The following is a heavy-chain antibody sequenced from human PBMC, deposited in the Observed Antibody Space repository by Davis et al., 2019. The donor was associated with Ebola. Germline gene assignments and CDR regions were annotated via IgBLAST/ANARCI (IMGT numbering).Heavy chain of an antibody. V-gene: IGHV3-74*01. CDR2: VSSDGTIM. D-gene: IGHD4-17*01. J-gene: IGHJ4*02. CDR3: AKGSPVTTWGDDY. Sequence: PGGSLRLSCAASGFSFNNYWMHWVRQVPGKGLVWASRVSSDGTIMDYADSVKGRFTISRDNAKNTLYLEMNSLRAEDTAVYYCAKGSPVTTWGDDYWGQGTLVTVSS. CDR1: GFSFNNYW.